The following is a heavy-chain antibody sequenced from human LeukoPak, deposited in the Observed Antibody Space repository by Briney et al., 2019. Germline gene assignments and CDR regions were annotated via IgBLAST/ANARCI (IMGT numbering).Heavy chain of an antibody. J-gene: IGHJ4*02. Sequence: TGGSLRLSCAASGFTFSSYAMSWVRQAPGKGLEWVSAISGSGGSTYYADSVKGRFTISKDIFKNTLYLQMDSLRAEDTAIYYCAEDSPVCTYWGQGTLVTVSS. CDR3: AEDSPVCTY. CDR1: GFTFSSYA. D-gene: IGHD2-8*01. V-gene: IGHV3-23*01. CDR2: ISGSGGST.